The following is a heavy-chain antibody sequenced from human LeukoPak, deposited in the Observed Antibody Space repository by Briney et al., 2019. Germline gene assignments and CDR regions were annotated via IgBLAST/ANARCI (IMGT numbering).Heavy chain of an antibody. CDR3: AKSGYNRFDY. D-gene: IGHD5-24*01. J-gene: IGHJ4*02. Sequence: GGSLRLSCAAPGFTFSSSAMSWVRQAPGKGLEWVSSISGSGRGGSTYYADSVKGRFTISRDNSKNTLYLQMNSLIAEDTAVYYCAKSGYNRFDYWGQGTRVTVSS. CDR2: ISGSGRGGST. V-gene: IGHV3-23*01. CDR1: GFTFSSSA.